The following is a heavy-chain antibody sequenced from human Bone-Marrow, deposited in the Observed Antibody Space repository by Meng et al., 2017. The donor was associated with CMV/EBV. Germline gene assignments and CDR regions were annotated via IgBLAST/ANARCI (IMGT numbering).Heavy chain of an antibody. D-gene: IGHD6-19*01. CDR2: INHSGST. Sequence: SETLSLTCAVYGGSFSGYYWSWIRQPPGKGLEWIGEINHSGSTNYNPSLKSRVTISVDTSKNQFSLKLNSVTAADTAVYYCARRLPYSSGRTVDYWGQGTLVTVSS. CDR1: GGSFSGYY. CDR3: ARRLPYSSGRTVDY. J-gene: IGHJ4*02. V-gene: IGHV4-34*01.